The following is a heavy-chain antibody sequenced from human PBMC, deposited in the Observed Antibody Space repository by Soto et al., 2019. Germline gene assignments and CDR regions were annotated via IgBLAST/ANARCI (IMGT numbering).Heavy chain of an antibody. CDR1: GFTFSSYW. J-gene: IGHJ5*02. D-gene: IGHD5-12*01. CDR3: AREDMDIVATIVDTYNWFDP. Sequence: GGSLRLSCAASGFTFSSYWMSWVRQAPGKGLEWVANIKQDGSEKYYVDSVKGRFTISRDNAKNSLYLQMTSLRAEDTAVYYCAREDMDIVATIVDTYNWFDPWGQGTLVTVSS. CDR2: IKQDGSEK. V-gene: IGHV3-7*01.